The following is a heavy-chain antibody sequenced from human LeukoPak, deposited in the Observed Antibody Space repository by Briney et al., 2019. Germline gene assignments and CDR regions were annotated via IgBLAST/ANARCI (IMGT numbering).Heavy chain of an antibody. CDR1: GYTFTSYY. V-gene: IGHV1-46*01. D-gene: IGHD5-12*01. J-gene: IGHJ4*02. CDR3: AREQTRGYSGYGMALDY. CDR2: INPSGGSP. Sequence: ASVKVSCKASGYTFTSYYMHWVRQAPGQGLEWMGIINPSGGSPSYAQKFQGRVTMTRDTSTSTVYMELSSLRSEDTAVYYCAREQTRGYSGYGMALDYWGQGTLVTVSS.